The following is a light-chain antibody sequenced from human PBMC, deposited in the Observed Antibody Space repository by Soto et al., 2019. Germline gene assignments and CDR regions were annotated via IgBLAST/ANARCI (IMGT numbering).Light chain of an antibody. V-gene: IGLV2-23*01. CDR2: EGS. Sequence: QSALTQPASVSGSPGQSITISCTGTSSDVGSYNLVSWYQQHPGKAPKLMIYEGSERSSGVSNRFSGSKSGNTASLTISGLQPEDEADYYCQSYDSRLSHLGVFGGGTKLTVL. CDR1: SSDVGSYNL. CDR3: QSYDSRLSHLGV. J-gene: IGLJ3*02.